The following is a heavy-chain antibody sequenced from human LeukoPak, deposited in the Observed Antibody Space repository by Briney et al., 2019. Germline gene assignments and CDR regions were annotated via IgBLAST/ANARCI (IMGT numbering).Heavy chain of an antibody. CDR3: ARSIGLTGGGVDV. CDR1: GFTFSDYN. D-gene: IGHD3-9*01. Sequence: PGGSLRLSCAASGFTFSDYNMNWVRQAPGKGLEWASYITDSGNTIHYADSVKGRFTISRDNAKNSLYLQMNSLRAEDTAVYYCARSIGLTGGGVDVWSQGTTVTVSS. CDR2: ITDSGNTI. J-gene: IGHJ6*02. V-gene: IGHV3-11*01.